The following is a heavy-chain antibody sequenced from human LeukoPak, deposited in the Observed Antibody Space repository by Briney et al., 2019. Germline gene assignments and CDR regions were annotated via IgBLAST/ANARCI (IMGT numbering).Heavy chain of an antibody. CDR3: ATEYHCTY. V-gene: IGHV3-23*01. Sequence: GGSLRLSCAASGFSSSNYAMSWVRQAPGKGPEWVSSISGSAGGAYYADSVKGRFTISRDNSKNTLYLQMHSLRAEDTAVYYSATEYHCTYRGQGTLVTVSS. CDR1: GFSSSNYA. D-gene: IGHD2-2*01. CDR2: ISGSAGGA. J-gene: IGHJ4*02.